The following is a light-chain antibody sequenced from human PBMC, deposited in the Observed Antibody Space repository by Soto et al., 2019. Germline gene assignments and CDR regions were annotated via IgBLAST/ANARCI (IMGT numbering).Light chain of an antibody. CDR1: QSVSSN. Sequence: EIVMTQYPATLSVSPGERATLSCRASQSVSSNLAGYQQQPGQAPRLLIYGASTRATGIPARFSGSGSGTEFTLTISSLQSEDFAVYYCQQYNNWPLWTFGQGTKVEIK. CDR3: QQYNNWPLWT. CDR2: GAS. V-gene: IGKV3-15*01. J-gene: IGKJ1*01.